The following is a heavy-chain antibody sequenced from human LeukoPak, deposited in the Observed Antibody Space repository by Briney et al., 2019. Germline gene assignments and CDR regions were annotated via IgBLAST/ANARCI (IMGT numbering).Heavy chain of an antibody. D-gene: IGHD2-21*02. V-gene: IGHV3-21*01. CDR3: ASLAYCGGDCYSIFDY. CDR1: GFTFSSYS. CDR2: ISSSSSYI. Sequence: GGSLRLSCAASGFTFSSYSMNWVRQAPGKGLEWVSSISSSSSYIYYADSVKGRFTISRDNAKNSLYLQMNSLRAEDTAVYYCASLAYCGGDCYSIFDYWGQGTLVTVSS. J-gene: IGHJ4*02.